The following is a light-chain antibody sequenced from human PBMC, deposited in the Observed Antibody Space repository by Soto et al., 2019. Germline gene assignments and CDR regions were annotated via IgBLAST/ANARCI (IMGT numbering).Light chain of an antibody. J-gene: IGKJ1*01. CDR1: QSVSSSH. CDR2: GAF. CDR3: QQYGSSRT. Sequence: EIVLTQSPGTLSLSPGERATLSCRASQSVSSSHLAWYQQKPGQAPRLLIYGAFSRATGIPDRFSGSGSGPDLALTISRLEPEDYAVYYRQQYGSSRTFGQGNKVEL. V-gene: IGKV3-20*01.